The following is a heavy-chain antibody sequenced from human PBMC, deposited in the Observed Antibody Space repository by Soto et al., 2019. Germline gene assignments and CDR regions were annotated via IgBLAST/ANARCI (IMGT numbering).Heavy chain of an antibody. V-gene: IGHV4-34*01. CDR1: GGSFSGYY. Sequence: QVQLQQWGAGLLKPSETLSLTCAVYGGSFSGYYWSWIRQPPGKGLEWIGEINHSGSTNYNPSLMSRITISVDTSKNEFSLKLSSVTAADTAVYYCARAPALDILVVVALYGYYFDYWDQGTLVTVSS. CDR3: ARAPALDILVVVALYGYYFDY. D-gene: IGHD2-15*01. CDR2: INHSGST. J-gene: IGHJ4*02.